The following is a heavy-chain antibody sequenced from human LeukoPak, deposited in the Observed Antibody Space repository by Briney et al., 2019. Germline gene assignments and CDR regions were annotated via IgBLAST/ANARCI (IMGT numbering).Heavy chain of an antibody. CDR2: IISRRSYI. Sequence: PGGSLRLSCAAPGFTFSSYSINGVPRAPGRGRGWVSSIISRRSYIYYADSVKGRFTISRDNAKNSLYLQMNSLRAEDTAVYYCAKSPGGQRLLGGYYYYYMDVWGKGTTVTVSS. D-gene: IGHD3-16*01. V-gene: IGHV3-21*01. J-gene: IGHJ6*03. CDR3: AKSPGGQRLLGGYYYYYMDV. CDR1: GFTFSSYS.